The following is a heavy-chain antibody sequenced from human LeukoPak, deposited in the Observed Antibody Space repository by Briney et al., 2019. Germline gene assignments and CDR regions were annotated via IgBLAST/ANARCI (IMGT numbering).Heavy chain of an antibody. CDR1: GGTFSSYA. D-gene: IGHD4-17*01. Sequence: GASVKVSCEASGGTFSSYAISWVRQAPGQGLEWMGGIIPIFGTANYTQKFQGRVTITADESTSTAYMELSSLRSEDTAVYYCARADGDYDPYGMDVWGQGTTVTFSS. J-gene: IGHJ6*02. CDR3: ARADGDYDPYGMDV. CDR2: IIPIFGTA. V-gene: IGHV1-69*13.